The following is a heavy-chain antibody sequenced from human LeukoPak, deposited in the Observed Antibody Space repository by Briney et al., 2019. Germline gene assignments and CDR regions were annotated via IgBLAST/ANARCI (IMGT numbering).Heavy chain of an antibody. Sequence: SETLSLTCTVSGGSISSYYWSWIRQPPGKGLEWIGYIYYSGSTNYNPSLKSRVTISVDTSKNQFSLKLSSVTAADTAVYYCARWVVSGGYCSGGSCLYYFDYWGQGTLVTVSS. D-gene: IGHD2-15*01. CDR3: ARWVVSGGYCSGGSCLYYFDY. J-gene: IGHJ4*02. V-gene: IGHV4-59*08. CDR1: GGSISSYY. CDR2: IYYSGST.